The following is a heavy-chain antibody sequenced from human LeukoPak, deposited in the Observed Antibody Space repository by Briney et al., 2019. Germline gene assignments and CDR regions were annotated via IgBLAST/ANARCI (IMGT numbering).Heavy chain of an antibody. D-gene: IGHD1/OR15-1a*01. J-gene: IGHJ6*03. CDR2: IYSGGTT. CDR1: GFTVSSNF. V-gene: IGHV3-53*01. CDR3: ARDGYGNNYMDV. Sequence: PGGSLRLCCAASGFTVSSNFMSWVRQAPGKGLEWVSVIYSGGTTYYADSVRGRFTISRDNSKNTLYLQMNSLRAEDTAVYYCARDGYGNNYMDVWGKGTTVTVSS.